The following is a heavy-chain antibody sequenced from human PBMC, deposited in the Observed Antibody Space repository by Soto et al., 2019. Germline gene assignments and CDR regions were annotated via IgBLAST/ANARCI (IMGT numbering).Heavy chain of an antibody. D-gene: IGHD3-3*01. V-gene: IGHV4-39*01. CDR3: ARQFRDYDFWSGFYGMDV. Sequence: SETLSLTCTVSGGSISSSSYYWGWIRQPPGKGLEWIGSIYYSGSTCYNPSLKSRVTISVDTSKNQFSLKLSSVTAADTAVYYCARQFRDYDFWSGFYGMDVWGQGTTVNVSS. CDR1: GGSISSSSYY. J-gene: IGHJ6*02. CDR2: IYYSGST.